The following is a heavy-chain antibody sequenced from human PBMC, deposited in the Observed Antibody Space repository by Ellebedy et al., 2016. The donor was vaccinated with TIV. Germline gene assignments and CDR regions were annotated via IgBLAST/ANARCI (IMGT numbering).Heavy chain of an antibody. V-gene: IGHV3-23*01. Sequence: LSLTCAASGFTFSSYAMNWVRQAPGKGLEWVSAISGSVGSIFYADSVKGRFTISRDNSKNTLYLQMNSLRAEDTAVYYCAKPRSSWYAYDYWGQGTLVTVSS. D-gene: IGHD6-13*01. CDR2: ISGSVGSI. CDR1: GFTFSSYA. J-gene: IGHJ4*02. CDR3: AKPRSSWYAYDY.